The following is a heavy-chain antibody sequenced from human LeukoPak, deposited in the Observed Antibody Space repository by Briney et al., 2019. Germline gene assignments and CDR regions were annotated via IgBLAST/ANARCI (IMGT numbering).Heavy chain of an antibody. CDR1: GGSISSYC. D-gene: IGHD5-24*01. CDR2: ICYSGST. V-gene: IGHV4-39*01. CDR3: ARTENYIPEDCFDP. J-gene: IGHJ5*02. Sequence: SSETLSLTCTVSGGSISSYCWGWIRQPPGKGLEWIGSICYSGSTFYNPSLKSRITLSVDTSKNQFSLKLSSVTAADTALYYCARTENYIPEDCFDPWGQGILVTVSS.